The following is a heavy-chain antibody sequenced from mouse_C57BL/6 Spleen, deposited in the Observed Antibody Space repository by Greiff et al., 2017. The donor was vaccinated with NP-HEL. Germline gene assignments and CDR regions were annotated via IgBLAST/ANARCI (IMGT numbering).Heavy chain of an antibody. CDR3: ASYGSSWWYFDV. D-gene: IGHD1-1*01. J-gene: IGHJ1*03. CDR1: GFNIKDYY. V-gene: IGHV14-2*01. Sequence: EVKLMESGAELVKPGASVKLSCTASGFNIKDYYMHWVKQRTEQGLEWIGRIDPEDGETKYAPKFQGKATITADTSSNTAYLQLSSLTSEDTAVYYCASYGSSWWYFDVWGTGTTVTVSS. CDR2: IDPEDGET.